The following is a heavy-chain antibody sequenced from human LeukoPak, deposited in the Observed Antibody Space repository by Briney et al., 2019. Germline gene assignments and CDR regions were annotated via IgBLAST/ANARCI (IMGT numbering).Heavy chain of an antibody. CDR2: INPNSGGT. D-gene: IGHD2-15*01. V-gene: IGHV1-2*02. CDR1: GYTFSDYY. CDR3: AREGVALLYNWFDP. J-gene: IGHJ5*02. Sequence: ASVKVSCKASGYTFSDYYMHWVRQAPGQGLEWMGWINPNSGGTNYAQKFQGRVTMTRDTSISTAYMELSRLRSDDTAVYYCAREGVALLYNWFDPWGQGTLVTVSS.